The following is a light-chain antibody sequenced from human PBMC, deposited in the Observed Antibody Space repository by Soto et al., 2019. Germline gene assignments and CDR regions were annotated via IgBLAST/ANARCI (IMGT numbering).Light chain of an antibody. CDR1: SSNIGAGYD. CDR2: VNS. V-gene: IGLV1-40*01. J-gene: IGLJ2*01. CDR3: QSYDSSLSAVV. Sequence: QSVLTQPPSVSGAPGQRVTISCTGSSSNIGAGYDVHWYQQLPGTAPKLLIYVNSNRPSGVADRFSGSKSGTSASLAITGLQAEDEADYYCQSYDSSLSAVVFGGGTKVTVL.